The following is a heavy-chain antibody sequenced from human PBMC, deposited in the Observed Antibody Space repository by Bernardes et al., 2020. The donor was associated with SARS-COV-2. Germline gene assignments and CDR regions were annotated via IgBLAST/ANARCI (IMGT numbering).Heavy chain of an antibody. CDR3: ARDAGLYDSSGYSYGIDV. J-gene: IGHJ4*02. CDR2: IYNTGNT. D-gene: IGHD3-22*01. V-gene: IGHV4-59*01. Sequence: SETLSLTCSISGGAISTYYWSWIRQTPGKGLEWIGYIYNTGNTNYNPSLKSRVTMSIDTSKNEFSRKLSSVTAADTAVYYCARDAGLYDSSGYSYGIDVWGQGTLVTVSS. CDR1: GGAISTYY.